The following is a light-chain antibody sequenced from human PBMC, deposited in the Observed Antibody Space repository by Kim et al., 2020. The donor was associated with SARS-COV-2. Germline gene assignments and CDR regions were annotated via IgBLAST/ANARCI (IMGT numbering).Light chain of an antibody. CDR3: SSYRKRKIWV. J-gene: IGLJ3*02. CDR2: DVT. Sequence: QSALTQPASVSGSPGQSITISCTGTSTDVGGYGSVSWYQQHPGKAPKLLIYDVTTRPSGVSDRFSGSKSANTASLTISGLQTEDEADYYCSSYRKRKIWVVGGGTQLTVL. V-gene: IGLV2-14*01. CDR1: STDVGGYGS.